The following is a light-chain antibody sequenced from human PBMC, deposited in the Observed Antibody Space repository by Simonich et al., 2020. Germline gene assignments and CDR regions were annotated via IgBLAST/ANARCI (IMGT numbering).Light chain of an antibody. V-gene: IGLV2-14*01. J-gene: IGLJ2*01. CDR2: DVS. CDR1: SSDVGCYNY. CDR3: SSYTSSSTLV. Sequence: QSALTQPASVSGSPGQSITISCTGTSSDVGCYNYVSWYQQHPGKAPRLMISDVSKRPAGVLTRFSGSKSGNTASLTISGLQAEDEADYYCSSYTSSSTLVFGGGTKLTVL.